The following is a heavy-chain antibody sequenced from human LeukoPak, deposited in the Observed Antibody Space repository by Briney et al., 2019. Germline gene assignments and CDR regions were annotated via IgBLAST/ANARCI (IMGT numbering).Heavy chain of an antibody. D-gene: IGHD1-14*01. J-gene: IGHJ4*02. V-gene: IGHV3-74*01. CDR3: ARGGVNPVDH. Sequence: GSLRLSCAASGFPFNSFWMHWVRQAPGKGLAWVSDMNEYSTTIRYADSVKGRFTISRDNAKSILYLQMNNLRAEDTAMYFCARGGVNPVDHWGQGTLVTVSS. CDR2: MNEYSTTI. CDR1: GFPFNSFW.